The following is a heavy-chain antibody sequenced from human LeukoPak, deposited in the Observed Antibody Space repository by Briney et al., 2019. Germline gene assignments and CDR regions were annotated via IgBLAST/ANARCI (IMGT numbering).Heavy chain of an antibody. V-gene: IGHV1-69*04. CDR1: GGTFSSYA. CDR2: IIPILGIA. D-gene: IGHD3-10*01. CDR3: ASPSQYYYGSGSYYNGAVHY. J-gene: IGHJ4*02. Sequence: ASVKVSCKASGGTFSSYAISWVRQAPGQGLEWMGRIIPILGIANYAQKFQGRVTITADKSTSTAYVELSSLRSEDTAVYYCASPSQYYYGSGSYYNGAVHYWGQGTLVTVSS.